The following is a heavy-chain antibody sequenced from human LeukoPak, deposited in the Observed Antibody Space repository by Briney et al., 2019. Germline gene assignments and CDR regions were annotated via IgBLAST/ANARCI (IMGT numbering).Heavy chain of an antibody. CDR1: GYSISSGYY. CDR3: ARSGYSYGSRSPIYWYFDL. D-gene: IGHD5-18*01. Sequence: SETLSLTCAVSGYSISSGYYWGWIRQPPGKGLEWIGSIYHSGSTYYNPSLKSRVTISVDTSKNQFSLKLSSVTAADTAVYYCARSGYSYGSRSPIYWYFDLWGRGTLVTVSS. V-gene: IGHV4-38-2*01. J-gene: IGHJ2*01. CDR2: IYHSGST.